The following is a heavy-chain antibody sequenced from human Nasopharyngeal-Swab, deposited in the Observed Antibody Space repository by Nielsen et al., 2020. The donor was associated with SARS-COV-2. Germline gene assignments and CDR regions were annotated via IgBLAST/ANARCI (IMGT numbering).Heavy chain of an antibody. J-gene: IGHJ6*02. CDR3: ARYCTSTTCSSSSYYGMDV. Sequence: GESLKISCAASGFTFSTFAMSWVRQAPGQGLEWVSVISGSGDSTYYADSVKGRFTISRDNSKNTLYLQMHSLRAEDTAVYYCARYCTSTTCSSSSYYGMDVWGQGTKVTVSS. D-gene: IGHD2-2*01. CDR1: GFTFSTFA. CDR2: ISGSGDST. V-gene: IGHV3-23*01.